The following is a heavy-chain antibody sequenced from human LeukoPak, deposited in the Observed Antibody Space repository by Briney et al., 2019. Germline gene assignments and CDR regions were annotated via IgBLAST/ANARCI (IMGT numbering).Heavy chain of an antibody. J-gene: IGHJ4*02. Sequence: RAGGSLRLSCAASGFTFSSYGMHWVRQAPGKGLEWVAVISYDGSSKYYADSVKGRFTISRDNSKNTLYLQMNSLRAEDTAVYYCAKDLTMVRGRRYYFDYWGQGTLVTVSS. CDR2: ISYDGSSK. V-gene: IGHV3-30*18. CDR1: GFTFSSYG. D-gene: IGHD3-10*01. CDR3: AKDLTMVRGRRYYFDY.